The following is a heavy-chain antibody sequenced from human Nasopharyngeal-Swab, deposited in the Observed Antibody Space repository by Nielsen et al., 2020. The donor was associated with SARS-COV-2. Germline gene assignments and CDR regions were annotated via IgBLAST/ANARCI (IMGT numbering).Heavy chain of an antibody. D-gene: IGHD5-18*01. Sequence: SETLSLTCTVSGGSISSYYWSWIRQPPGKGLEWIGYIYYNGSTNYNPSLKSRVTISVDTSKTQFSLKLNSVTAADTAVYYCARGGYSYGTDYWGQGTLVTVSS. V-gene: IGHV4-59*08. CDR1: GGSISSYY. J-gene: IGHJ4*02. CDR3: ARGGYSYGTDY. CDR2: IYYNGST.